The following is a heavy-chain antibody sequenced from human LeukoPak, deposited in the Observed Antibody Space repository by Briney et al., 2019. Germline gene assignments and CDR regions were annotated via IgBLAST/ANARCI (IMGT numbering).Heavy chain of an antibody. V-gene: IGHV3-48*03. CDR1: GFTFSSYE. CDR3: ARDLTPMVTANCFDS. Sequence: GGSLRLSCAASGFTFSSYEMNWVRQAPGKGLEWVAYISSSGSNRYYADSVKGRVTISRDNAKNSLYLQMSSLRAEDTAVYYCARDLTPMVTANCFDSWGQGTLVTVSS. CDR2: ISSSGSNR. J-gene: IGHJ5*01. D-gene: IGHD5-18*01.